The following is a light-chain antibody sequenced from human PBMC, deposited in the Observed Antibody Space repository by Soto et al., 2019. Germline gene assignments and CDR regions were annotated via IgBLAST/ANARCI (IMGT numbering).Light chain of an antibody. CDR1: SSDVGSYNL. CDR3: CSYARSNTFV. V-gene: IGLV2-23*01. Sequence: QSVLAQPASVSGSPGQSITISCTGTSSDVGSYNLVSWYQRHPGKAPKLMIYEGSKRPSGVSNRFSGSKSGNTASLTISGLQAEDEADYYCCSYARSNTFVFGTGTKVTVL. J-gene: IGLJ1*01. CDR2: EGS.